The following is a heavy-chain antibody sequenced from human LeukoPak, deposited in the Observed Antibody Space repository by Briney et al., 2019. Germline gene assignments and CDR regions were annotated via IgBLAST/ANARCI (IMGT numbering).Heavy chain of an antibody. CDR2: ISGSGGST. Sequence: PGGSLRLSCAAAGFTFSSYAMSWVRQAPGKGLELVSAISGSGGSTYYADSVKGRFTISRDNSKTTLYLQMNSLRAEDTAVYYCAKDSFFGYYDSSGYYPPYYFDYWGQGTLVTVSS. J-gene: IGHJ4*02. V-gene: IGHV3-23*01. CDR3: AKDSFFGYYDSSGYYPPYYFDY. CDR1: GFTFSSYA. D-gene: IGHD3-22*01.